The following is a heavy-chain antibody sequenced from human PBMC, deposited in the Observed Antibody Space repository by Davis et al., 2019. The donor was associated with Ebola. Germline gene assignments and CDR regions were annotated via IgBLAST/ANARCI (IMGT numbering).Heavy chain of an antibody. D-gene: IGHD3-10*01. CDR3: ARYYWVLSYWYFDL. J-gene: IGHJ2*01. CDR2: ISVYSGDT. V-gene: IGHV1-18*01. CDR1: GYTFTAYG. Sequence: ASVKVSCKASGYTFTAYGFNWVRQAPGQGLEWMGWISVYSGDTRFAQRFQGRVTMTKDTATSTGYMELRNLTPDDTAVYYCARYYWVLSYWYFDLWGRGTLVTVSS.